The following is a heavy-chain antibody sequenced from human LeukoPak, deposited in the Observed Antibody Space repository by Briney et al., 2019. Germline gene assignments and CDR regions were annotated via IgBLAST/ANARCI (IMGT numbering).Heavy chain of an antibody. CDR1: GGSISSSSYY. J-gene: IGHJ5*02. CDR2: IYYRGST. CDR3: AREYSRRPYSRGWFDP. V-gene: IGHV4-39*07. Sequence: SETLSLTCIVSGGSISSSSYYWGWIREPPGKGLEWIGSIYYRGSTCYNPSLKIRDTISVDTSKNQFSLKLSSVTAADTAVYYCAREYSRRPYSRGWFDPWDQGTLVTVSS. D-gene: IGHD6-13*01.